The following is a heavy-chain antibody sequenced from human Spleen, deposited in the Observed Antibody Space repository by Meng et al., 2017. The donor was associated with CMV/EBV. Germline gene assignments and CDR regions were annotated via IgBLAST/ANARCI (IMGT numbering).Heavy chain of an antibody. V-gene: IGHV1-69*02. D-gene: IGHD3-16*01. CDR2: IIPILGIA. CDR3: ARQGGQGWFDP. CDR1: GGTFSRYP. J-gene: IGHJ5*02. Sequence: CKASGGTFSRYPISWVRQAPGQGLEWMGRIIPILGIANYAQKFQGRVTITADKSTSTAYMELSSLRSEDTAVYYCARQGGQGWFDPWGQGTLVTVSS.